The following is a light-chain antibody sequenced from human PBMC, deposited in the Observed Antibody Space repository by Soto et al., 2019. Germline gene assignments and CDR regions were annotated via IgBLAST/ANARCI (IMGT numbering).Light chain of an antibody. V-gene: IGKV1-5*01. J-gene: IGKJ1*01. CDR2: DAS. CDR3: QQYNGYSRT. CDR1: QSVSSC. Sequence: DIQMTQYQSTLSASVGDRVTITCRASQSVSSCLAWYQQKPGKAPKLLIYDASSLESGVPLRFSGSGSGTEFTLTISSLQPDDFATYYCQQYNGYSRTFGQGTKVDIK.